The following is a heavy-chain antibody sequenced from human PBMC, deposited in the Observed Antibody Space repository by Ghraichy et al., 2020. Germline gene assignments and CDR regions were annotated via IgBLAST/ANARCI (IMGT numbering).Heavy chain of an antibody. Sequence: GGSLRLSCAASGFTVSSNYMSWVRQAPGKGLEWVSVIYSGGSTYYADSVKGRFTISRHNSKNTLYLQMNSLRAEDTAVYYCARVSVGATGHFDYWGQGTLVTVSS. CDR3: ARVSVGATGHFDY. V-gene: IGHV3-53*04. D-gene: IGHD1-26*01. CDR2: IYSGGST. J-gene: IGHJ4*02. CDR1: GFTVSSNY.